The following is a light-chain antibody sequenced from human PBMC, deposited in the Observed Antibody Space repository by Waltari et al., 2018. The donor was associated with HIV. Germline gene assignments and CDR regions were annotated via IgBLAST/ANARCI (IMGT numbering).Light chain of an antibody. J-gene: IGKJ1*01. CDR1: QSVSSSY. CDR3: QQYGSSPRT. V-gene: IGKV3-20*01. CDR2: GAS. Sequence: EIVLTQSPDTLSLSPGERATLSCRASQSVSSSYLAWYQQKPGQAPRLLIYGASSRATGIPDSFSGSGSGTDFTLTISRLEPEDFAVYYCQQYGSSPRTFGQGTKVEIK.